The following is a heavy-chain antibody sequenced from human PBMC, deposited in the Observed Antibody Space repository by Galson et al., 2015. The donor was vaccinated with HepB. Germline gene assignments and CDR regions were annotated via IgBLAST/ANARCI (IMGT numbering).Heavy chain of an antibody. V-gene: IGHV3-48*03. CDR3: ARGGDIRDAAYFDWLLPTFDY. CDR2: ISSSGSTI. D-gene: IGHD3-9*01. Sequence: SLRLSCAASGFTFSSYEMNWVRQAPGKGLEWVSYISSSGSTIYYADSVKGRFTISRDNAKNSLYLQMNSLRAEDTAVYYCARGGDIRDAAYFDWLLPTFDYWGQGTLVTVSS. J-gene: IGHJ4*02. CDR1: GFTFSSYE.